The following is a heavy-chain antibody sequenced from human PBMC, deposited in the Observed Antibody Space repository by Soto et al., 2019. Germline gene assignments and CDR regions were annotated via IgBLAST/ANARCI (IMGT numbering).Heavy chain of an antibody. V-gene: IGHV4-30-2*01. CDR3: ASEITSTGYFDH. J-gene: IGHJ4*02. D-gene: IGHD3-16*01. CDR2: IYHSGST. CDR1: GGSISSGDYS. Sequence: QLQLQESGSGLVKPSQTLSLTCAVSGGSISSGDYSWSWIRQPPGKGLEWIGYIYHSGSTYYNPSLKSRVTISLDRSKNHFPLKLSSVTAADTAVYYCASEITSTGYFDHWGQGTLVTVSS.